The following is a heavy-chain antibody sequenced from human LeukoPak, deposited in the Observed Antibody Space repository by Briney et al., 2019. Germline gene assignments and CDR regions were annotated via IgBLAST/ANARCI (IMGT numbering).Heavy chain of an antibody. D-gene: IGHD3-10*01. CDR3: ARDTYYYGSGSPQERWFDP. Sequence: KTSETQSLTCTVSGGSFSSYYWSWIRQPAGKGLEWIGRIYTSGSTNYNPSLKSRVTMSVDTSKNQFSLKLSSVTAADTAVYYCARDTYYYGSGSPQERWFDPWGQGTLVTVSS. V-gene: IGHV4-4*07. J-gene: IGHJ5*02. CDR2: IYTSGST. CDR1: GGSFSSYY.